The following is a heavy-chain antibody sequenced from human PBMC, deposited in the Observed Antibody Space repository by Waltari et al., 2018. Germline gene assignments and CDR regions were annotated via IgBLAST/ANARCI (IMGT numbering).Heavy chain of an antibody. CDR2: IYHSGST. V-gene: IGHV4-38-2*01. CDR3: ARQRAYCGGDCYPAEYFQH. D-gene: IGHD2-21*01. CDR1: GYSISSGYY. Sequence: QVQLQESGPGLVKPSETLSLTCAVSGYSISSGYYWGWIRQPPGKGLEWIGSIYHSGSTYYNPSLKSRVTISVDTSKNQFSLKLSSVTAADTAVYYCARQRAYCGGDCYPAEYFQHWGQGTLVTVSS. J-gene: IGHJ1*01.